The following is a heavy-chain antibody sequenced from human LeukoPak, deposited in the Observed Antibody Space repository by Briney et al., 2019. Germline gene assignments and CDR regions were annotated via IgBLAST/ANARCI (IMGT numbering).Heavy chain of an antibody. CDR3: ARAGGDYGDYYHYYYYMDV. J-gene: IGHJ6*03. V-gene: IGHV1-8*01. CDR2: MNPNSGDT. CDR1: GYTLTSHD. D-gene: IGHD4-17*01. Sequence: ASVKVSCKASGYTLTSHDINWVRQATGQGLEWMGWMNPNSGDTGYAQKFRGRVTMTRDTSINTAYMELSSLTSEDTAVYYCARAGGDYGDYYHYYYYMDVWGSGTTVTVSS.